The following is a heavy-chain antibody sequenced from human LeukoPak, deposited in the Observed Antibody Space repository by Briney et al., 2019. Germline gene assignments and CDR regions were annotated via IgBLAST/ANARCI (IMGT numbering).Heavy chain of an antibody. Sequence: GASVKVSCKASGYTFTSYDINWVRQATGQGLEWMGWMNPNSGNTGYAQKFQGRVTMTRNTSISTAYMELSSLRSEDTAVYYCASLGAGKPGRNFAYWAREPWSPSPQ. CDR2: MNPNSGNT. CDR1: GYTFTSYD. V-gene: IGHV1-8*01. J-gene: IGHJ4*02. CDR3: ASLGAGKPGRNFAY.